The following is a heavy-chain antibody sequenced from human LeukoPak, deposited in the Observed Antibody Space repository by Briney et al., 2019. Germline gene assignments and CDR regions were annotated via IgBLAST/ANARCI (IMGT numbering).Heavy chain of an antibody. Sequence: GGSLRLSCAASGFTFSSYDMHWVRQPTGKGLEWVSGISWSSGIIGYADSVKGRFTISRDNAKNSLYLQMDSLRAEDTALYYCAKDTGRPTDAITMEDNAFDIWGQGTMVTVSS. CDR1: GFTFSSYD. CDR2: ISWSSGII. V-gene: IGHV3-9*01. J-gene: IGHJ3*02. CDR3: AKDTGRPTDAITMEDNAFDI. D-gene: IGHD3-3*01.